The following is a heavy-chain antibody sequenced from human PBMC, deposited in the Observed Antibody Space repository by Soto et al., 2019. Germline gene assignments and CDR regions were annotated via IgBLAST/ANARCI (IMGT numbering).Heavy chain of an antibody. Sequence: QVQLVQSGAEVKKPGASVKVSCKASGYTFTSYDINWVRQATGQGLEWMGWMNLNNGNTGFAQKFQGRVTMPRSTSISTAYMELSSMRSEHTAVYYCARARYPKYDYAYWGQGTLVTVSS. CDR1: GYTFTSYD. V-gene: IGHV1-8*01. CDR3: ARARYPKYDYAY. J-gene: IGHJ4*02. D-gene: IGHD5-12*01. CDR2: MNLNNGNT.